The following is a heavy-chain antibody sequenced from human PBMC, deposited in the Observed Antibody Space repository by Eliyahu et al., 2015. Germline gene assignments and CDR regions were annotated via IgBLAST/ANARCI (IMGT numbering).Heavy chain of an antibody. J-gene: IGHJ4*02. CDR2: INSDGTIR. CDR1: GXTFSXXW. Sequence: EDHLVQSGGGVIQPGWSLXXSCAASGXTFSXXWMHWXRQGPGKGLVWVSRINSDGTIRDYADSVKGRFTISRDNAKNTLFLHLNSLRVEDMAVYYCVRSRGEGFDFWGQGTLVTVSS. D-gene: IGHD3-10*01. V-gene: IGHV3-74*01. CDR3: VRSRGEGFDF.